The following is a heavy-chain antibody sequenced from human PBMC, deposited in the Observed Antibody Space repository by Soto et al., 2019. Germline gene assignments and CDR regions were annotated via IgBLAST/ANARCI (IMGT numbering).Heavy chain of an antibody. J-gene: IGHJ6*02. Sequence: PGGSLRLSCAASGFTFSSYAMHWVRQAPGKGLEWVAVISYDGSNKYYADSVKGRFTISRDNSKNTLHLQMNSLRAEDTAVYYCARDWSPRPHYYYYGMDVWGQGTTVTVSS. D-gene: IGHD6-6*01. CDR1: GFTFSSYA. V-gene: IGHV3-30-3*01. CDR2: ISYDGSNK. CDR3: ARDWSPRPHYYYYGMDV.